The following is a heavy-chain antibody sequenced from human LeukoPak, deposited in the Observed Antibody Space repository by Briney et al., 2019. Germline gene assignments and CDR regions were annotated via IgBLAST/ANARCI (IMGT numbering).Heavy chain of an antibody. J-gene: IGHJ6*03. Sequence: SVKVSCKASGGTFTSYAISWVRQAPGQGLEWMGGISPIFGTANYEQKFQGRVTITTDESTSTAYMELSSLRSEDTAVYYCARNKYYYYYMDVWGKGTTVTVSS. CDR3: ARNKYYYYYMDV. D-gene: IGHD1/OR15-1a*01. CDR1: GGTFTSYA. V-gene: IGHV1-69*05. CDR2: ISPIFGTA.